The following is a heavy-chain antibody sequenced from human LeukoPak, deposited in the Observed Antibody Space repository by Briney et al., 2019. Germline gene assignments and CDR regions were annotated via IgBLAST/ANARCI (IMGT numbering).Heavy chain of an antibody. CDR1: GFTFSSYE. Sequence: PGGSLRLSCAASGFTFSSYEMNWVRQAPGKGLEWVANIKEDDSEIYYVDSVKGRFTISRDNAKKSLYLHMSSLRVEDTAVYFCGRLRSLDQWGQGTLVTVSS. CDR3: GRLRSLDQ. J-gene: IGHJ5*02. V-gene: IGHV3-7*01. D-gene: IGHD5-24*01. CDR2: IKEDDSEI.